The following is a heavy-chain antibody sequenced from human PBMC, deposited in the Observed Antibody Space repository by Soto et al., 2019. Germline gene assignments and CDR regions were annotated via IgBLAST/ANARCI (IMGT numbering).Heavy chain of an antibody. CDR1: GFTFSSYE. CDR2: ISSGGTTI. D-gene: IGHD3-3*01. Sequence: GGSLRLSCAASGFTFSSYEMNWVRQAPGKGLEWVSYISSGGTTIYYADPVKGRFPISRDNAKNSLYLQMNSLRADDTAIYYCARALDFWSGYLSDWGQGTLVTVSS. V-gene: IGHV3-48*03. J-gene: IGHJ4*02. CDR3: ARALDFWSGYLSD.